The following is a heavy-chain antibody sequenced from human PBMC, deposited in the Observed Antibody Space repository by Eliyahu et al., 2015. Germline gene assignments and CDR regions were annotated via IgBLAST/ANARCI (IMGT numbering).Heavy chain of an antibody. Sequence: QVQLQESGPRLVEPSETLFLTCAVSDYSISSGYYWGWVRQPPGKGLQWIGSIFFSGSTHYNPSLKSRVTISVDTSKNHFSLKLSSVTAADTAVYYCARGFESAAIFSGFDYWGRGTLVTVSS. J-gene: IGHJ4*02. V-gene: IGHV4-38-2*01. CDR1: DYSISSGYY. D-gene: IGHD2-2*02. CDR3: ARGFESAAIFSGFDY. CDR2: IFFSGST.